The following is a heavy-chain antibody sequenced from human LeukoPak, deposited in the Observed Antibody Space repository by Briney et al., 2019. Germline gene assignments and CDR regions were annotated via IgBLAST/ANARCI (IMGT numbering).Heavy chain of an antibody. CDR1: GFTFTRYG. CDR2: IIPAFGTA. D-gene: IGHD1-7*01. CDR3: ARDYNWNFANSSPFDY. Sequence: SVKVSCKASGFTFTRYGISWVRQAPGQGLEWMGRIIPAFGTANYAQKFQGRVAITADKSTRTAYMEMSSLRSEDTAVYYCARDYNWNFANSSPFDYWGQGTLVTVSS. V-gene: IGHV1-69*06. J-gene: IGHJ4*02.